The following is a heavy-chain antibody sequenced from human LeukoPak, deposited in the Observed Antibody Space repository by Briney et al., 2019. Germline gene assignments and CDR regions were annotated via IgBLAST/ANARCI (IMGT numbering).Heavy chain of an antibody. CDR1: GGSFSGYY. CDR3: ARQIPMVRGRGDYMDV. D-gene: IGHD3-10*01. Sequence: PSETLSLTCAVYGGSFSGYYWSWIRQPPGKGLEWIGEINHSGSTNYNPSPKSRVTISVDTSKNQFSLKLSSVTAADTAVYYCARQIPMVRGRGDYMDVWGKGTTVTISS. V-gene: IGHV4-34*01. CDR2: INHSGST. J-gene: IGHJ6*03.